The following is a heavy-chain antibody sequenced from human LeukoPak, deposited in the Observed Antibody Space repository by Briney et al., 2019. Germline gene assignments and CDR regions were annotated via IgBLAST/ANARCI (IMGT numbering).Heavy chain of an antibody. V-gene: IGHV3-74*01. J-gene: IGHJ4*02. Sequence: TGGSLRLSCVVSGFTSGFTFSSRWMHWVRQAPGKGLVWVSLVKNDGSTNYADSVKGRFTVSRDNAENTLYLEMSNLRVEDTALYFCHPLGYTSNWGQGTLVTVSS. CDR1: GFTFSSRW. D-gene: IGHD6-13*01. CDR2: VKNDGST. CDR3: HPLGYTSN.